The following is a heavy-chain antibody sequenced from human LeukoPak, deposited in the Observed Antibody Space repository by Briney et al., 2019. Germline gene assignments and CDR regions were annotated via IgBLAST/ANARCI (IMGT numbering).Heavy chain of an antibody. D-gene: IGHD3-22*01. CDR3: ARDPETDSSPPNFDY. J-gene: IGHJ4*02. CDR1: GYTFTSYY. Sequence: ASVKVSCKASGYTFTSYYMHWVRQAPGQGLEWMGIINPSGGSTSYAQKFQGRVTMTRDTSTSTVYMELSSLRSEDTAVYYCARDPETDSSPPNFDYWGQGTLVTVSS. CDR2: INPSGGST. V-gene: IGHV1-46*01.